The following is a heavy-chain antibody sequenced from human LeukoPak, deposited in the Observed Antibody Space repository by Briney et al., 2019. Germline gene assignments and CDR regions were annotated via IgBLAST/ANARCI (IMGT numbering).Heavy chain of an antibody. CDR2: IYYSGST. CDR3: ARHNGRGYSGYDPADWFDP. CDR1: GGSISSYY. Sequence: SETLSLTCTVSGGSISSYYWSWIRQPPGKGLEWIGYIYYSGSTNYNPSLKSRVTISVDTSKNQFSLKLSSVTAADTAVYYCARHNGRGYSGYDPADWFDPWGQGTLVTVPS. V-gene: IGHV4-59*08. J-gene: IGHJ5*02. D-gene: IGHD5-12*01.